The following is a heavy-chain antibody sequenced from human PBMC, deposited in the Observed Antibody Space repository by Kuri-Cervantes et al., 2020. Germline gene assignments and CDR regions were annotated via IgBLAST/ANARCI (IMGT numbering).Heavy chain of an antibody. D-gene: IGHD3-16*01. CDR3: AKGAHFDF. CDR2: IRGRDGST. Sequence: GESLKISCGASGFTFSTFDMSWARQAPGKGLEWVSVIRGRDGSTFYADSVKGRFTISRDISKNSLFLQMNYLTVEDTAVYYCAKGAHFDFWGPGTLVTVSS. V-gene: IGHV3-23*01. CDR1: GFTFSTFD. J-gene: IGHJ4*02.